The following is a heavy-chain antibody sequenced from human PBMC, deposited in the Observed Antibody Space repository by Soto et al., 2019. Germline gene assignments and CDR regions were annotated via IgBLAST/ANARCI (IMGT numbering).Heavy chain of an antibody. CDR3: TRDELNWFDP. J-gene: IGHJ5*02. CDR1: GFTFSSYA. V-gene: IGHV3-30-3*01. D-gene: IGHD1-26*01. CDR2: ISYDGSNK. Sequence: QVQLVESGGGVVQPGRSLTLSCAASGFTFSSYAIHWVRQAPGKGLEWVTVISYDGSNKYYADSVKGRFTISRDNSKNTLYLQMNSLSVEDTAVYYCTRDELNWFDPWGQGTLVTVSS.